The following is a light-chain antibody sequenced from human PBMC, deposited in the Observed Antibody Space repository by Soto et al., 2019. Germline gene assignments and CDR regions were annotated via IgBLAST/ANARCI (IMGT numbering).Light chain of an antibody. V-gene: IGLV2-14*01. J-gene: IGLJ1*01. CDR2: DVS. CDR1: SSDVGGYNY. Sequence: QSALTQPASVSGSPGQAITISCTGTSSDVGGYNYVSWYQQYPGIAPKLMIYDVSNRPSGGSNRFSGSKSGNTASLTISGLQTEDEADYYCSSYTSSSTYVFGTGTKVTVL. CDR3: SSYTSSSTYV.